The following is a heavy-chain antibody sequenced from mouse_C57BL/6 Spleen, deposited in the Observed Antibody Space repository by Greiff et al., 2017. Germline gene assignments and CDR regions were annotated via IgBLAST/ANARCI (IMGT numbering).Heavy chain of an antibody. J-gene: IGHJ3*01. CDR2: IYPGDGAT. CDR1: GYAFSSSW. V-gene: IGHV1-82*01. CDR3: ARSLNPWFAY. Sequence: VQLQESGPELVKPGASVKISCKASGYAFSSSWMNWVKQRPGKGLEWIGRIYPGDGATNYNGKFKGKATLTADKSSSTAYMQLSSLTSEDSAVYFCARSLNPWFAYWGQGTLVTVSA.